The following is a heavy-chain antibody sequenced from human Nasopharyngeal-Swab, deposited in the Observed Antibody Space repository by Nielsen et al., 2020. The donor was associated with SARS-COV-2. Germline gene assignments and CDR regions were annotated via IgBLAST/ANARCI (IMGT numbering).Heavy chain of an antibody. D-gene: IGHD6-13*01. CDR3: AKDMLGLAAAGTGGYYYYGMDV. CDR1: GFTFSDYY. Sequence: GESLKISCAASGFTFSDYYMSWIRQAPGKGLEWVSVIYSGGSSTYYADSVKGRFTISRDNSKNTLYLQMNSLRAEDTAVYYCAKDMLGLAAAGTGGYYYYGMDVWGQGTTVTVSS. V-gene: IGHV3-23*03. J-gene: IGHJ6*02. CDR2: IYSGGSST.